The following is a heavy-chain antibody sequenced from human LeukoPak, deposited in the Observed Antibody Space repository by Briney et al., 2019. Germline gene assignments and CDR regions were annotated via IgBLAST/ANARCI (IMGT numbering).Heavy chain of an antibody. CDR2: IIPIFGTA. CDR3: ARVHPPLEWYFDL. D-gene: IGHD3-16*02. J-gene: IGHJ2*01. V-gene: IGHV1-69*01. Sequence: GASVKVSCKASGGTFSSYAISWVRQAPGQGLEWMGGIIPIFGTANYAQKFQGRVTITADESTSTAYMELSSLRSEDTALYYCARVHPPLEWYFDLWGRGTLVTVSS. CDR1: GGTFSSYA.